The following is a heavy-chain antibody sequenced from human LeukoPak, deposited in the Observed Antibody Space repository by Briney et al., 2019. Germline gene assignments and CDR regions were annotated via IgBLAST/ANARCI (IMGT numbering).Heavy chain of an antibody. D-gene: IGHD1-14*01. CDR1: GGSISSSSYY. V-gene: IGHV4-39*01. CDR3: ARRAITGYYYYYMDV. CDR2: IYYSGST. Sequence: SETLSLTCTVSGGSISSSSYYWGWIRQPPGKGLEWIGSIYYSGSTYYNPSLKSRVTISVDTSKNQFSLKLSSVTAADTAVYYCARRAITGYYYYYMDVWGKGTTVTISS. J-gene: IGHJ6*03.